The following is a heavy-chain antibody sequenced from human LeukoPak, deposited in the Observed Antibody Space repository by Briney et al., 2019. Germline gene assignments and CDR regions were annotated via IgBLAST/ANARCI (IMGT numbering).Heavy chain of an antibody. Sequence: ASVKVSCKVSGDTLTELSMHWVRQAPGKGLEWMGGFDPEDGETIYAQKFQGRVTMTEDTSTDTAYMELSSLRSEDTAVYYCATGAVAGTGFDYWGRGTLVTVSS. V-gene: IGHV1-24*01. D-gene: IGHD6-19*01. CDR3: ATGAVAGTGFDY. CDR2: FDPEDGET. J-gene: IGHJ4*02. CDR1: GDTLTELS.